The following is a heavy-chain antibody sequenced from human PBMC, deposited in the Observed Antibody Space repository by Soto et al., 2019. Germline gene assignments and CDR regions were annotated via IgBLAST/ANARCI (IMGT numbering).Heavy chain of an antibody. CDR1: GFSLSTTGVG. D-gene: IGHD3-10*01. J-gene: IGHJ5*02. CDR2: IYWDDDK. Sequence: QITLKESGPTMVRPTQTLTLTCTFSGFSLSTTGVGVGWIHQPPGKALEGLALIYWDDDKRYSPSLKSRHTSTKDSSKNEVILTMTHMDPVDTATYYWAQILRDYGLGRGRANYFDPWCKGTLVTVSS. CDR3: AQILRDYGLGRGRANYFDP. V-gene: IGHV2-5*02.